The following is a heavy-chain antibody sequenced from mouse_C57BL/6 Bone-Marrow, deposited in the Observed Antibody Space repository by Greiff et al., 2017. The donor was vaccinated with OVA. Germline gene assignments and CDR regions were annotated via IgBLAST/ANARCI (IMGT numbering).Heavy chain of an antibody. V-gene: IGHV1-82*01. J-gene: IGHJ2*01. CDR1: GYAFSSSW. CDR2: IYPGDGDT. D-gene: IGHD2-4*01. Sequence: QVQLQQSGPELVKPGASVKISCKASGYAFSSSWMNWVKQRPGKGLEWIGRIYPGDGDTNYNGKFKGKATLTADKSSSTAYMQLSSLTSEDSAVYFCARSGDYDVDYWGKGTTLTVSS. CDR3: ARSGDYDVDY.